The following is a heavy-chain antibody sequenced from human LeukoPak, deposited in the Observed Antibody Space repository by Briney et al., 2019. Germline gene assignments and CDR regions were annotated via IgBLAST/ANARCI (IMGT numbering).Heavy chain of an antibody. CDR1: GFTFSSYR. J-gene: IGHJ4*02. V-gene: IGHV3-30*13. CDR3: ATGGRFYYDL. CDR2: AYCDGTDK. D-gene: IGHD2-15*01. Sequence: GGSLRLSCAASGFTFSSYRMNSVRQAPGKGPERVAVAYCDGTDKYYADSVKGRFTISKDLSQNRLYMQMNSLRAEDAAMYYCATGGRFYYDLWGQGTLVTVSS.